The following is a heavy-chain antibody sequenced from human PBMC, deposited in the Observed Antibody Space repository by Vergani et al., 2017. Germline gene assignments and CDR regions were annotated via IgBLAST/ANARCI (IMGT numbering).Heavy chain of an antibody. CDR3: RGEMDV. Sequence: VQLEESGGGLVLPGRSLRLSCVASGFTSAGYAMHWVRQAPGKGLEWVALISHDGNNKYYADSVKGRFTISRDNSKNTLYLQMNSLRAEDTANYYCRGEMDVWDKGTTVTVSS. CDR1: GFTSAGYA. V-gene: IGHV3-30-3*01. J-gene: IGHJ6*04. CDR2: ISHDGNNK.